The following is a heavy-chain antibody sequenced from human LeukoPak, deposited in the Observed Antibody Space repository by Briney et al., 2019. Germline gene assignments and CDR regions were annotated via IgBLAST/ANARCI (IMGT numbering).Heavy chain of an antibody. V-gene: IGHV4-59*11. CDR3: ARCSSSWDPDDAFDI. CDR1: GGSISSHY. J-gene: IGHJ3*02. D-gene: IGHD6-13*01. Sequence: SETLSLTCTVSGGSISSHYWSWIRQPPGKGLEWIGYIYYSGSTNYNPSLKGRVTISVDTSKNRFSLKLSSVTAADTAVYYCARCSSSWDPDDAFDIWGQGTMVTVSS. CDR2: IYYSGST.